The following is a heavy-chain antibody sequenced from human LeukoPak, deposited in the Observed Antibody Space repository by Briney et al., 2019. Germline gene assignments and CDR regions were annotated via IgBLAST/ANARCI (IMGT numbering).Heavy chain of an antibody. V-gene: IGHV4-59*01. D-gene: IGHD2-2*01. J-gene: IGHJ5*02. CDR1: GGSISSYY. Sequence: PSETLSLTCTVSGGSISSYYWSWIRQPPGKGLEWIGYIYYSGSTNYNPSLKSRVTISVDTSKNQFSLKLSSVTAADTAVYYCARGDIVVVPAAIAWFDPWGQGTLVTVSS. CDR3: ARGDIVVVPAAIAWFDP. CDR2: IYYSGST.